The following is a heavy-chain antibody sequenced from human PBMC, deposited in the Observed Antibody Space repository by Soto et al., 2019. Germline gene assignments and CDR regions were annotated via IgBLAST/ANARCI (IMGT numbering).Heavy chain of an antibody. CDR2: INAGNGNT. Sequence: ASVKVSCKASGYTFTNYAMHWVRQAPGQRLEWMGWINAGNGNTKYSQKFQGRVTITRDTSASTAYMELSSLRSEDTAVYYCAKVGGYYLPAYWGQGTLVTVPS. V-gene: IGHV1-3*01. CDR1: GYTFTNYA. J-gene: IGHJ4*02. D-gene: IGHD1-26*01. CDR3: AKVGGYYLPAY.